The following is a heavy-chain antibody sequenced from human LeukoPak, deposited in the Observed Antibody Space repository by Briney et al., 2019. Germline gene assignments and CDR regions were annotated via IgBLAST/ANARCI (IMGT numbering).Heavy chain of an antibody. D-gene: IGHD3-22*01. V-gene: IGHV1-2*02. Sequence: ASVKVSCTASGYTFTSYYKHWVRQAPGQGLEWMGWINPNSGGTNYAQKFQGRVTMTRDTSISTAYMELSRLRSDDTAVYYCARVYYYDSSGYYGPPGYWGQGTLVTVSS. CDR1: GYTFTSYY. CDR2: INPNSGGT. CDR3: ARVYYYDSSGYYGPPGY. J-gene: IGHJ4*02.